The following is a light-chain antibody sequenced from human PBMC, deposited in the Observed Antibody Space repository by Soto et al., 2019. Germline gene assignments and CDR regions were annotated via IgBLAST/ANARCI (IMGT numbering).Light chain of an antibody. J-gene: IGLJ2*01. V-gene: IGLV2-8*01. CDR2: EVT. Sequence: QSVLTQPPSASGSPGQSVTISCTGTSSDVGGYNYVSWYQQHPGKAPKLMIYEVTKRPSGVPDRFSGSKSGNTASLTVSGLQAEDEAYYYCSSHAGSNNVVFGGGTKLTVL. CDR3: SSHAGSNNVV. CDR1: SSDVGGYNY.